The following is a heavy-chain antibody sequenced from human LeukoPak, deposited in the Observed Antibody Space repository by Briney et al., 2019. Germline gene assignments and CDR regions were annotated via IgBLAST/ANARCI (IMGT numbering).Heavy chain of an antibody. CDR2: LSYDGSDK. Sequence: PGGSLRLSCAASGFTFSSYAMHWVRQAPGKGLEWVAVLSYDGSDKYYADSVKGRFTISRDNSKNTLYLQMNSLRAEDTAVYYCARPYYDSSGYRFDYWGQGTLVTVSS. J-gene: IGHJ4*02. CDR3: ARPYYDSSGYRFDY. V-gene: IGHV3-30-3*01. D-gene: IGHD3-22*01. CDR1: GFTFSSYA.